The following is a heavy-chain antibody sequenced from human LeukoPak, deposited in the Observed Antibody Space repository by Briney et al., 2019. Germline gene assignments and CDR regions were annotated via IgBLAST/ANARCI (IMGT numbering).Heavy chain of an antibody. V-gene: IGHV4-30-4*08. Sequence: LRLSCAASGFTFSDYYMSWIRQPPGKGLEWIGYIYYSGSTYYNPSLKSRVTISVDTSKNQFSLKLSSVTTADTAVYYCASVIGAVSSLDYWGQGTLVTVSS. D-gene: IGHD3-10*01. CDR3: ASVIGAVSSLDY. J-gene: IGHJ4*02. CDR1: GFTFSDYY. CDR2: IYYSGST.